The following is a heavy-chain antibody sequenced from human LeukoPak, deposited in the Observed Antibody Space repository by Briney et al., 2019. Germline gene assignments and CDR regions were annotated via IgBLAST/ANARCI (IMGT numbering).Heavy chain of an antibody. V-gene: IGHV4-30-2*01. CDR3: ASTYYYDSSGYYYLDY. CDR1: GGSISSGGYS. D-gene: IGHD3-22*01. Sequence: PSETLSLTCAVSGGSISSGGYSWSWIRQPPGKGLEWIGYIYHSGSTYYNPSLKSRVTISVDRSKNHFSLKLRSVTAADTAVYYCASTYYYDSSGYYYLDYWGQGTLVTVSS. J-gene: IGHJ4*02. CDR2: IYHSGST.